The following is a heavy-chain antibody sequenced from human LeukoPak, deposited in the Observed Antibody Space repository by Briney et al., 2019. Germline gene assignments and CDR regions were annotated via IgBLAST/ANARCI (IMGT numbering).Heavy chain of an antibody. Sequence: PGRSLRLSCAASGFTFDDYAMHWVRQAPGKGLEWGSGISWNSGSIGYADSVKGRFTISRDNAKNSLYLQMNSLRAEDTALYYCAKSNRYCSSTSCYFDYWGQGTLVTVSS. V-gene: IGHV3-9*01. CDR3: AKSNRYCSSTSCYFDY. J-gene: IGHJ4*02. CDR1: GFTFDDYA. D-gene: IGHD2-2*01. CDR2: ISWNSGSI.